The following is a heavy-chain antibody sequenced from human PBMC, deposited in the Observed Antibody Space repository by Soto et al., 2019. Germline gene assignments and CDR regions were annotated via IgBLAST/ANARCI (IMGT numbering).Heavy chain of an antibody. CDR2: IWYDGSNK. J-gene: IGHJ6*02. CDR1: GFTFSSYG. V-gene: IGHV3-33*01. Sequence: QVQLVESGGGVVQPGRSLRLSCAASGFTFSSYGMHWVRQAPGKGLEWVAVIWYDGSNKYYADSVKGRFTISRDNSKNTLYWQMSGLRAEDRGVYYCAGGYSGGYYYWGMAVWGQGPTVTVSS. D-gene: IGHD1-26*01. CDR3: AGGYSGGYYYWGMAV.